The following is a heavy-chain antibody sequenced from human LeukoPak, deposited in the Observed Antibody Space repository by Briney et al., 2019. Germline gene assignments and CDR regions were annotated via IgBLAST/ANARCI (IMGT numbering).Heavy chain of an antibody. J-gene: IGHJ5*02. Sequence: GASVKVSCKSSGYTFTGYYMHGVRQAPGQGLEGMGWINPNSGGTNYAQKFQGSVTMTRDTSISTAYMELRRLRSDDTAVYYWARGVGGAGSPWGQGTLVTVSS. CDR3: ARGVGGAGSP. CDR1: GYTFTGYY. CDR2: INPNSGGT. V-gene: IGHV1-2*02. D-gene: IGHD2-2*01.